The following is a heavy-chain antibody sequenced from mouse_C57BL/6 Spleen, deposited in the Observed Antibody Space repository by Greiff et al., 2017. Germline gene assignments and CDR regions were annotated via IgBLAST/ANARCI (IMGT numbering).Heavy chain of an antibody. D-gene: IGHD2-4*01. CDR3: ARAYDYPLDY. CDR2: ISYDGSN. J-gene: IGHJ2*01. Sequence: EVKLMESGPGLVKPSQSLSLTCSVTGYSITSGYYWNWIRQFPGNKLEWMGYISYDGSNNYNPSLKNRISITRDTSKNQFFLKLNSVTTEDTATYYCARAYDYPLDYWGQGTTLTVSS. V-gene: IGHV3-6*01. CDR1: GYSITSGYY.